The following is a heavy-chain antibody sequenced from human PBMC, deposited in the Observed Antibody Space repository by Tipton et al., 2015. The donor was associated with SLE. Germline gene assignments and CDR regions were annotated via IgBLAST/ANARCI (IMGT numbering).Heavy chain of an antibody. CDR3: ARDRPSVPAAGRAFDI. CDR1: GYTFTSYG. V-gene: IGHV1-18*01. J-gene: IGHJ3*02. Sequence: QLVQSGAEVKKPGASVKVSCKASGYTFTSYGISWVRQAPGRGLEWMGWISAYNGNTNYAQKLQGRVTMTTDTSTSTAYMELRSLRSDDTAVYYCARDRPSVPAAGRAFDIWGQGTMVTVSS. CDR2: ISAYNGNT. D-gene: IGHD2-2*01.